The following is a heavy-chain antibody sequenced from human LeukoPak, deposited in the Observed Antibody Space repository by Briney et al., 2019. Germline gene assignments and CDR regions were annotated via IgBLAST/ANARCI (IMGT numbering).Heavy chain of an antibody. V-gene: IGHV3-48*04. CDR1: GFTFSNYW. Sequence: GGSLRLSCAASGFTFSNYWMHWVRQAPGKGLEWVSYINSGGSTLYYADSVKGRFTISRDNAKNSLYLQMNSLRAEDTAVYYCARIHNLGILAHFDYWGQGTLVTASS. CDR2: INSGGSTL. J-gene: IGHJ4*02. D-gene: IGHD1-1*01. CDR3: ARIHNLGILAHFDY.